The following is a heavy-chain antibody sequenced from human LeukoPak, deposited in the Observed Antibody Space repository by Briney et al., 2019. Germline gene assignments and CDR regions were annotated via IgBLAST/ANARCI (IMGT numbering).Heavy chain of an antibody. CDR3: AKATGTLAN. CDR2: ISNSDGNT. V-gene: IGHV3-23*01. Sequence: GGSLRLSCVVSGFTFSNYAMSWVRQAPGKGLDWVSTISNSDGNTYYADFVKGRFTISRDNSKNTLYLQMNGLTAEDTAIYYCAKATGTLANWGQGTLVTVSS. D-gene: IGHD5-12*01. CDR1: GFTFSNYA. J-gene: IGHJ4*02.